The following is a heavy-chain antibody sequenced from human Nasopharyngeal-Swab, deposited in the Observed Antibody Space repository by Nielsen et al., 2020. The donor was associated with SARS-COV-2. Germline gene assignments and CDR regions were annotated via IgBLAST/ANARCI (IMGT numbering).Heavy chain of an antibody. CDR2: ISRNSGSI. J-gene: IGHJ5*02. V-gene: IGHV3-9*01. CDR3: AKDTSSSWYVGWFDP. CDR1: GFTFDDYA. D-gene: IGHD6-13*01. Sequence: GGSLRLSCAASGFTFDDYAMHWVRQAPGKGLEWVSGISRNSGSIGYADSVKGRFTISRDNAKNSLYLQMNSLRAEDTALYYCAKDTSSSWYVGWFDPWGQGTLVTVSS.